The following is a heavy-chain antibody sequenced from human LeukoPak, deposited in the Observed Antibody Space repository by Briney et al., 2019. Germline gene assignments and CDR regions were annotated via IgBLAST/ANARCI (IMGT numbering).Heavy chain of an antibody. CDR2: ISYNGDTI. J-gene: IGHJ5*02. CDR1: GFTFSDHY. CDR3: AREVRASFDP. V-gene: IGHV3-11*04. Sequence: KPGGSLRLSCAASGFTFSDHYMSWIRQAPGKGLEWVSYISYNGDTIKYADSVKGRFTISRDNAKNSLYLQMNSPRVEDTAVYYCAREVRASFDPWGQGTLVTVSS.